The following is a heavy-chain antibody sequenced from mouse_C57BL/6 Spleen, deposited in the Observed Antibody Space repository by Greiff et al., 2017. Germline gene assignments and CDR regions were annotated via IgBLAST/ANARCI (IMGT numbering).Heavy chain of an antibody. Sequence: EVKLMESGGGLVKPGGSLKLSCAASGFTFSSYAMSWVRQTPEKRLEWVATISDGGSYTYYPDNVKGRFTISRDNAKNNLYLQMSHLKSEDTAMYYCARGYGSSPDYFDYWGQGTTLTVSS. D-gene: IGHD1-1*01. CDR2: ISDGGSYT. J-gene: IGHJ2*01. CDR3: ARGYGSSPDYFDY. V-gene: IGHV5-4*03. CDR1: GFTFSSYA.